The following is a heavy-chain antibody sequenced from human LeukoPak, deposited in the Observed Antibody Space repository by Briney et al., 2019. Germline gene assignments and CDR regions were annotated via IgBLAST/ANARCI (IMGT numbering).Heavy chain of an antibody. CDR3: ARTPYYDFWSGYYHYWYFDL. V-gene: IGHV4-61*02. D-gene: IGHD3-3*01. J-gene: IGHJ2*01. CDR2: IYTNGST. CDR1: GGSISSGSYY. Sequence: SETLSLTCTVSGGSISSGSYYWSWIRQPAGKGLEWIGRIYTNGSTNYNPSLKSRVTISVDTSKNQFSLKLSSVTAADTAVYYCARTPYYDFWSGYYHYWYFDLWGRGTLVTVSS.